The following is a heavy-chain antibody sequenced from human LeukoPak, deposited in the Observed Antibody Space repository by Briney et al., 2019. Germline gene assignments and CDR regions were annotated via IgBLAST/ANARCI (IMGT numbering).Heavy chain of an antibody. J-gene: IGHJ6*03. V-gene: IGHV1-18*01. CDR3: ARDFLVPAAIGYYYYMDV. D-gene: IGHD2-2*01. CDR2: ISAYNGNT. CDR1: GYTFTSYG. Sequence: ASVKVSCKASGYTFTSYGISWVRQAPGQGLEWMGWISAYNGNTNYAQKLQGGGTMTTDTSTSTAYMELRSLRSDDTAVYYCARDFLVPAAIGYYYYMDVWGKGTTVTVSS.